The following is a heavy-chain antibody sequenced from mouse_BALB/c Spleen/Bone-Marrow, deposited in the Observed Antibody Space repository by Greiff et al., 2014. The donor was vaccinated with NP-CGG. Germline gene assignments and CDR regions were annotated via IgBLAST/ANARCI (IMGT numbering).Heavy chain of an antibody. V-gene: IGHV1S56*01. CDR2: IYPGDGST. CDR3: AYYRYDEYFDV. CDR1: GHTFTSYF. D-gene: IGHD2-14*01. Sequence: QVQLQQPGPELVKPGASVKMSCKASGHTFTSYFIHWVKQRPGQGLERIGWIYPGDGSTKYNEKFKGKTTLTADKSSSTAYMLLSSLTSEDSAIFFCAYYRYDEYFDVWGAGTTVTVSS. J-gene: IGHJ1*01.